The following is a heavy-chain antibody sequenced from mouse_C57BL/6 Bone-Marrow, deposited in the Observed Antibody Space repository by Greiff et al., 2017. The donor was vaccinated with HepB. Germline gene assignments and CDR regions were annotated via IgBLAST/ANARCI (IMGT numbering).Heavy chain of an antibody. D-gene: IGHD2-4*01. Sequence: EVQLQESGPGLVKPSQSLSLTCSVTGYSITSCYYWYWIRQFPENILEWMGYISYDGSNKYNPYLKNRISITRDTAKNQFFLKLNSVTTEDTATYDCAIIYNDYDMDPYWGQGTLVTVSA. V-gene: IGHV3-6*01. CDR2: ISYDGSN. J-gene: IGHJ3*01. CDR1: GYSITSCYY. CDR3: AIIYNDYDMDPY.